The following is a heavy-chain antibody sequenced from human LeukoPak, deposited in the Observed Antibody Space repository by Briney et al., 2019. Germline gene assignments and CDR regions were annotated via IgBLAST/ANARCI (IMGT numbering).Heavy chain of an antibody. Sequence: ASVKVSCKASGYTFTSYYMHWVRQAPGQGLERMGIINPSGGSTSYAQKFQGRVTMTRDTSTSTVYMELSSLRSEDTAVYYCARKVHCTGTSCYAPFDYWGQGTLVTVSS. J-gene: IGHJ4*02. V-gene: IGHV1-46*01. CDR2: INPSGGST. D-gene: IGHD2-2*01. CDR3: ARKVHCTGTSCYAPFDY. CDR1: GYTFTSYY.